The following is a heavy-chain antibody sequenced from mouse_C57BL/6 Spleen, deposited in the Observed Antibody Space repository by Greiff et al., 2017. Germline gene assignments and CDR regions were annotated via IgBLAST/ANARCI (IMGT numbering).Heavy chain of an antibody. Sequence: VKLVESGAELARPGASVKMSCKASGYTFTSYTMHWVKQRPGQGLEWIGYINPSSGYTKYNQKFKDKATLTADKSSSTAYMQLSSLTSEDSAVYYCARSGDYYGSSYVYWGQGTTLTVSS. V-gene: IGHV1-4*01. CDR2: INPSSGYT. CDR1: GYTFTSYT. J-gene: IGHJ2*01. D-gene: IGHD1-1*01. CDR3: ARSGDYYGSSYVY.